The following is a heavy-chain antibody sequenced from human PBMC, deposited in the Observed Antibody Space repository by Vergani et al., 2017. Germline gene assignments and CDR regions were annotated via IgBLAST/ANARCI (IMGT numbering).Heavy chain of an antibody. J-gene: IGHJ4*02. CDR2: ISGSGGST. D-gene: IGHD6-13*01. CDR1: GFTFSSYA. Sequence: VQLVESGGGVVQPGRSLRLSCAASGFTFSSYAMSWVRQAPGKGLEWVSAISGSGGSTYYADSVKGRFTISRDNSKNTLYLQMNSLRAEDTAVYYCAKELPGKRIAAAGRVYWGQGTLVTVSS. CDR3: AKELPGKRIAAAGRVY. V-gene: IGHV3-23*04.